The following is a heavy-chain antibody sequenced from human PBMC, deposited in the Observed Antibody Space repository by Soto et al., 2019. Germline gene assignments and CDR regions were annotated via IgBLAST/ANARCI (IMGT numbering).Heavy chain of an antibody. J-gene: IGHJ3*02. D-gene: IGHD2-15*01. Sequence: GGSLRLSCAASGFTFSNAWMNWVRQAPGKGLEWVGRIKSKTDGGTTDYAAPVKGRFTISRDDSKNKLYLQMNSLKTEDTAVYYCTTRLGVVLEDIVVVVAAKGSRFDIWGQGTMVTVSS. CDR1: GFTFSNAW. CDR3: TTRLGVVLEDIVVVVAAKGSRFDI. V-gene: IGHV3-15*07. CDR2: IKSKTDGGTT.